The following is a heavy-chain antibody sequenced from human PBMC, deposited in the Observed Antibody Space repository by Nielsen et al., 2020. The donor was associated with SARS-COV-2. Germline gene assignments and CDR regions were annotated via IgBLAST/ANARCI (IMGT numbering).Heavy chain of an antibody. CDR3: ARAGFLDPAIRREYSYDDWFDP. Sequence: ASVKVSYKASGYTFTSYGISWVRQAPGQGLEWMGWISAYNGNTNYAQKLQGRVTMTTDTSTSTAYMELRSLRSDDTAVYYCARAGFLDPAIRREYSYDDWFDPWGQGTLVTVSS. CDR2: ISAYNGNT. CDR1: GYTFTSYG. J-gene: IGHJ5*02. V-gene: IGHV1-18*04. D-gene: IGHD5-18*01.